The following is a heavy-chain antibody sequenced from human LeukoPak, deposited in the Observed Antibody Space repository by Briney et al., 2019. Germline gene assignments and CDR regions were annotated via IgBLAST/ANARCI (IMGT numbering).Heavy chain of an antibody. Sequence: GGSLRLSCAVSGVTLSNYGMSWVRQAPGEGLEWVAGISGSGGKPNYADSVKGRFTISRDNPKNTLYLQMNSLRAEDTAVYFCAKRGVVIRVILVGFHKEAYYFDSWGQGALVTVSS. V-gene: IGHV3-23*01. CDR1: GVTLSNYG. D-gene: IGHD3-22*01. CDR2: ISGSGGKP. J-gene: IGHJ4*02. CDR3: AKRGVVIRVILVGFHKEAYYFDS.